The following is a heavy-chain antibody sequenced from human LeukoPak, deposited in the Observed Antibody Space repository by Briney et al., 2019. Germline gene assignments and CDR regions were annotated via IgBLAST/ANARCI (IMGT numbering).Heavy chain of an antibody. CDR2: ISYDGSNK. CDR1: GFTFSSYG. D-gene: IGHD3-10*01. Sequence: PGGSLRLSCAASGFTFSSYGMHWVRQAPGKGLEWVAVISYDGSNKYYADSVKGRFTISRDNSKNTLYLQMNSLRAEDTAVYYCAREMGVVRGVIIHNYFDYWGQGTLVTVSS. CDR3: AREMGVVRGVIIHNYFDY. J-gene: IGHJ4*02. V-gene: IGHV3-30*03.